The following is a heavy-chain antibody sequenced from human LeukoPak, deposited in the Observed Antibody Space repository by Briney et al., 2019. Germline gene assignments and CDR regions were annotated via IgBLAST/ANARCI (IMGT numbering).Heavy chain of an antibody. Sequence: SETLSLTCTVSGDSILSSNSYWGWVRQPPGKGLEWIGTIFYSGNTYYTPSLKSRVTISVDTSTNQFSLRLRSVTAADTAVYFCMKHEEEDGYNAKPLDFWGQGSLVTASS. CDR3: MKHEEEDGYNAKPLDF. V-gene: IGHV4-39*01. J-gene: IGHJ4*02. CDR1: GDSILSSNSY. CDR2: IFYSGNT. D-gene: IGHD5-24*01.